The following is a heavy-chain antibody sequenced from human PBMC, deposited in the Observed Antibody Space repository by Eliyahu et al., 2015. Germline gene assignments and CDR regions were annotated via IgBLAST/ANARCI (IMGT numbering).Heavy chain of an antibody. CDR1: XSPLTSYN. Sequence: EERLVESGGGSLQPGGXLRLSXTXXXSPLTSYNXNWVRQAPGKGLEWLSYISTSSDTIYYADSVKGRFTVSRDNAKNSLYLWMTSLRDEDTAVYYCARVTPDWYFDLWGRGTLVTVSS. CDR2: ISTSSDTI. V-gene: IGHV3-48*02. D-gene: IGHD2-15*01. J-gene: IGHJ2*01. CDR3: ARVTPDWYFDL.